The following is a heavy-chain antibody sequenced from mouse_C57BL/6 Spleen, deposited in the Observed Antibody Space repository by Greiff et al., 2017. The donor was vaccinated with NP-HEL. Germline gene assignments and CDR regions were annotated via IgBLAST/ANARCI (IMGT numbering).Heavy chain of an antibody. D-gene: IGHD2-2*01. V-gene: IGHV1-69*01. J-gene: IGHJ2*01. CDR2: IDPSDSYT. CDR1: GYTFTSYW. Sequence: VQLKQPGAELVMPGASVKLSCKASGYTFTSYWMHWVKQRPGQGLEWIGEIDPSDSYTNYNQKFKGKSTLTVDKSSSTAYMQLSSLTSEDSAVYYCARGRSTMVTTVFDYWGQGTTLTVSS. CDR3: ARGRSTMVTTVFDY.